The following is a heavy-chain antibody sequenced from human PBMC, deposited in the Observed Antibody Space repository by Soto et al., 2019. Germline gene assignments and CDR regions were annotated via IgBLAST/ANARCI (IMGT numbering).Heavy chain of an antibody. CDR3: ATFGVPGG. CDR2: IKNKADGGTV. V-gene: IGHV3-15*01. D-gene: IGHD3-16*01. J-gene: IGHJ4*02. CDR1: GLTFSNAW. Sequence: GGSLRLSCTASGLTFSNAWMSWVRQAPGKGLEWVGRIKNKADGGTVEYAAPMRGRFTISRDDSKNTLYLQMNSLKIEDTALYFCATFGVPGGWGQGTLVTVSS.